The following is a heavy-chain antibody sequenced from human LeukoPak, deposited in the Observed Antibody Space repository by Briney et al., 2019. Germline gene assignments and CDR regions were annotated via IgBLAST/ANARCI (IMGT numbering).Heavy chain of an antibody. CDR2: IRHSGDKT. J-gene: IGHJ5*02. CDR1: EFTFSNYV. V-gene: IGHV3-23*01. Sequence: GGSLRLSCEASEFTFSNYVMNWVRQAPGKGLEWISSIRHSGDKTYYADSVKGRFTISRDNSKNTVFLQVNSLRADDTAVYYCARDGANWGIDLWGQGTLVIVSS. D-gene: IGHD7-27*01. CDR3: ARDGANWGIDL.